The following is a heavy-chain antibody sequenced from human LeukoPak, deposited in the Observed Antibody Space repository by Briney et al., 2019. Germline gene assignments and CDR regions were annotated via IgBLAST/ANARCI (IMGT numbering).Heavy chain of an antibody. CDR1: GGSFSGYY. V-gene: IGHV4-34*01. CDR3: ARARVVVTPPPYYYMDV. Sequence: SETLSLTCAVYGGSFSGYYWSWIRQPPGKGLEWIGEINHSGSTNYNPSLKSRVTISVDTSKNQFSLKLSSVTAADTAVYYCARARVVVTPPPYYYMDVWGKGTTVTVSS. D-gene: IGHD2-21*02. J-gene: IGHJ6*03. CDR2: INHSGST.